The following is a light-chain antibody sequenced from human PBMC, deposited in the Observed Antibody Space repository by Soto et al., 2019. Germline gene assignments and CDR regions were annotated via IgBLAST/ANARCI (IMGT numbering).Light chain of an antibody. CDR3: QHFGGTTFT. Sequence: ETVLTQSPGTLSLSPGERATLSCRASQSVAISYLAWYQQKPGQAPRLLIYGASSRATGIPDRFSGSGSGTHFTLTISRLEPGDFAVYYCQHFGGTTFTFGQGTRLEIK. CDR2: GAS. J-gene: IGKJ5*01. V-gene: IGKV3-20*01. CDR1: QSVAISY.